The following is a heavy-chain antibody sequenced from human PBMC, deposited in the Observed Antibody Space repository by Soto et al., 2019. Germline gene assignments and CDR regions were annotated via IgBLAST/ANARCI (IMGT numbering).Heavy chain of an antibody. CDR3: AREGRGKKAGYNGLVSLGY. Sequence: GASVKVSCKASGYSFTNYPIAWVRQAPGHGLEWLGRIIPIFNSTKYAQSFQGRVTITADKSTSTASLELSSLRSDDTAVYYCAREGRGKKAGYNGLVSLGYWGQGTLVTVSS. V-gene: IGHV1-69*06. D-gene: IGHD2-2*02. CDR1: GYSFTNYP. CDR2: IIPIFNST. J-gene: IGHJ4*02.